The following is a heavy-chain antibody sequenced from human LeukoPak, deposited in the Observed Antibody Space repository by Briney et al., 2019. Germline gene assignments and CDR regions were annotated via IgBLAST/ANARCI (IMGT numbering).Heavy chain of an antibody. Sequence: GGSLRLSCAASGFTFSRYAMSWVRQAPGKGLEWVSAISGGGGRTYYADSVKARVTISRDNSKNTLYLQMNSRRAEDTAVYYCAKDPTFGSWADYWGQGTLVTVSS. CDR1: GFTFSRYA. V-gene: IGHV3-23*01. CDR3: AKDPTFGSWADY. CDR2: ISGGGGRT. J-gene: IGHJ4*02. D-gene: IGHD3-3*01.